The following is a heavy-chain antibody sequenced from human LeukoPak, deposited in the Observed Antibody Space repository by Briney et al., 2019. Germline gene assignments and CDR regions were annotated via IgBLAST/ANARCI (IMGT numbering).Heavy chain of an antibody. V-gene: IGHV4-39*07. CDR3: TRVNWVNWFEP. Sequence: SETLSLTCTVSGGSINSTDYYWGWIRQPPGKGLEWIGEINHSGRTNYNPSLKSRVTISVDTSKNQFSLSLSSVTAADTAVYYCTRVNWVNWFEPWGQGTLVTVSS. D-gene: IGHD1-1*01. CDR1: GGSINSTDYY. CDR2: INHSGRT. J-gene: IGHJ5*02.